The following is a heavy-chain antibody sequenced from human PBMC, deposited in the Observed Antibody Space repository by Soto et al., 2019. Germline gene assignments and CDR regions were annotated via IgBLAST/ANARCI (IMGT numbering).Heavy chain of an antibody. V-gene: IGHV4-39*01. Sequence: QLQLQESGPGLVKPSETLSLTCTVSGGSISSSSYYWGWIRQPPGKGLEWIGSIYYSGSTYYNPSLKSRVTISVDTSKNQFSLKLSSVTAADTAVYYCARQCIAAAAPCYFDYWGQGTLVTVSS. CDR1: GGSISSSSYY. J-gene: IGHJ4*02. D-gene: IGHD6-13*01. CDR3: ARQCIAAAAPCYFDY. CDR2: IYYSGST.